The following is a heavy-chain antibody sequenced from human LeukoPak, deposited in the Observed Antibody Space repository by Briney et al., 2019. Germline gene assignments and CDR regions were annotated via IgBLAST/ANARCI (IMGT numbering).Heavy chain of an antibody. CDR3: ATPGPYCSGGSCWGY. D-gene: IGHD2-15*01. Sequence: SETLSLTCTVSGGSISSSSYYWGWIRQPPGTGLEWIGSIYYSGSTYYNPSLKSRVTISVDTSKNQFSLKLSSVTAADTAVYYCATPGPYCSGGSCWGYWGQGTLVTVSS. CDR2: IYYSGST. CDR1: GGSISSSSYY. V-gene: IGHV4-39*01. J-gene: IGHJ4*02.